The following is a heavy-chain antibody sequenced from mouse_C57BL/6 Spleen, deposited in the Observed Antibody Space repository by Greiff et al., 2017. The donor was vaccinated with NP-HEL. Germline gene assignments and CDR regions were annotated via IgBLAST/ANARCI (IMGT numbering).Heavy chain of an antibody. CDR3: ARYYYDYDEGYAMDY. J-gene: IGHJ4*01. CDR1: GYTFTSYW. D-gene: IGHD2-4*01. V-gene: IGHV1-55*01. Sequence: QVQLQQPGAELVKPGASVKMSCKASGYTFTSYWITWVKQRPGQGLEWIGDIYPGSGSTNYNEKFKSKATLTVDTSSSTAYMQLSSLTSEDSAVYYCARYYYDYDEGYAMDYWGQGTSVTVSS. CDR2: IYPGSGST.